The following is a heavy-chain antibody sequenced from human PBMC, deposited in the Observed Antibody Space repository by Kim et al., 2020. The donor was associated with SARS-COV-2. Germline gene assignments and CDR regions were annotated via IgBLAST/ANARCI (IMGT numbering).Heavy chain of an antibody. CDR2: IIPIFGTA. V-gene: IGHV1-69*13. Sequence: SVKVSCKASGGTFSSYAISWVRQAPGQGLEWMGGIIPIFGTANYAQKFQGRVTITADESTSTAYMELSSLRSEDTAVYYCARESHVQLERRKNLYYYGMDVWGQGTTVTVSS. CDR3: ARESHVQLERRKNLYYYGMDV. D-gene: IGHD1-1*01. CDR1: GGTFSSYA. J-gene: IGHJ6*02.